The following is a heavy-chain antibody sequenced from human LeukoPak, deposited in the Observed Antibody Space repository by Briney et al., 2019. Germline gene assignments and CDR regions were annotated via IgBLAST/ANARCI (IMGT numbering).Heavy chain of an antibody. CDR2: TYYRSKWYN. Sequence: SQTLSLTCAISGDSFSSNSAAWNRLRQSPSRGLEWLGRTYYRSKWYNDYAVSVKSRITINPDTSKNQFSLQLNSVTPEDTAVYYCARVDVGSGWYFGDYWGQGTLVTVSS. CDR3: ARVDVGSGWYFGDY. V-gene: IGHV6-1*01. D-gene: IGHD6-19*01. CDR1: GDSFSSNSAA. J-gene: IGHJ4*02.